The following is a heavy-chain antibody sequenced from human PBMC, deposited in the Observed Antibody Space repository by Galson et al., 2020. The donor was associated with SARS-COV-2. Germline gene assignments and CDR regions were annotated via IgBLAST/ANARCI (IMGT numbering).Heavy chain of an antibody. CDR3: ARRGANWDLNGFDV. CDR2: IYYGGST. J-gene: IGHJ3*01. Sequence: SETLSLTCALSGGSIRSDDWWSWVRQPPGKGLEWIGEIYYGGSTNYNPSLKTRVTISVDKSKNQFSLRLSSVTAADTAVYYCARRGANWDLNGFDVWGQWTMVTVSS. D-gene: IGHD1-26*01. CDR1: GGSIRSDDW. V-gene: IGHV4-4*02.